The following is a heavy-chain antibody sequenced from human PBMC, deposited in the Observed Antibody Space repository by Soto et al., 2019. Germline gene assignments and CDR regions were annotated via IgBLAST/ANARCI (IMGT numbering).Heavy chain of an antibody. J-gene: IGHJ4*02. D-gene: IGHD6-13*01. CDR2: IKSGGDT. V-gene: IGHV3-66*01. CDR3: AKGIIAGVSAADD. CDR1: GFTVSTNH. Sequence: EVQLVESGGGLVQPGGSLRLSCAASGFTVSTNHVNWVRQAPGKGLEWVSVIKSGGDTYYADSVKGRFTISRDNSKNTLYLQMNSLRAEDTAMYYCAKGIIAGVSAADDWGQGTRVSVSS.